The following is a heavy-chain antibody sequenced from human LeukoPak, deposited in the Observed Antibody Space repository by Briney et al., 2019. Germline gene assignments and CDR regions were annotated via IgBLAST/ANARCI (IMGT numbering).Heavy chain of an antibody. V-gene: IGHV3-13*01. CDR3: TRDRRADYGGNDDAFDI. CDR1: GFTFNNYD. CDR2: IGTTGDT. Sequence: GGSLRLSCAASGFTFNNYDMHWVRQVSGKGLEWVSHIGTTGDTRYSGSVKGRFTISRENGESSLYLQMNSLRAGDTALYYCTRDRRADYGGNDDAFDIWGQGTMVTVSS. J-gene: IGHJ3*02. D-gene: IGHD4-23*01.